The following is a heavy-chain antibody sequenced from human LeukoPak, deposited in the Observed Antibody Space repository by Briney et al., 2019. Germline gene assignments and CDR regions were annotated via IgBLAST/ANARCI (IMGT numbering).Heavy chain of an antibody. D-gene: IGHD1-26*01. CDR3: ARVGNEDAFDI. CDR2: ISYDGSNK. J-gene: IGHJ3*02. V-gene: IGHV3-30*04. Sequence: GGSLRLSCAASGFTFSSYAMHWVRQAPGKGLEWVAVISYDGSNKYYADSVKGRFTISRDNSKNTLYLQMNSLRAEDTAVYYCARVGNEDAFDIWGQGTVVTVSS. CDR1: GFTFSSYA.